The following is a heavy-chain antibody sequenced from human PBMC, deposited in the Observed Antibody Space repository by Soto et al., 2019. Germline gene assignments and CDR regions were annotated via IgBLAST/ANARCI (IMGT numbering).Heavy chain of an antibody. V-gene: IGHV1-69*13. D-gene: IGHD6-6*01. Sequence: GASVNVSCKSSGGTFSSYAMSWVRQRPGQRLEWMGGIMPIISTANYAQKFQGRATITADESTSTAYMELSSLRSEDTAVYYCARGGYSSSYRLDYWGQGTLVTVSS. CDR3: ARGGYSSSYRLDY. CDR1: GGTFSSYA. CDR2: IMPIISTA. J-gene: IGHJ4*02.